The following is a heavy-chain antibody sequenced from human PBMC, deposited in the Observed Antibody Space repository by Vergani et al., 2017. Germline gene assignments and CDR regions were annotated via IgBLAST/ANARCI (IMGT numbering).Heavy chain of an antibody. J-gene: IGHJ4*02. CDR2: IRYDGSNK. CDR1: GFTFSSYG. V-gene: IGHV3-30*02. Sequence: QVQLVESGGGVVQPGGSLRLSCAASGFTFSSYGMHWVRQAPGKGLEWVAFIRYDGSNKYYAESVQGRFTISRDNSKNTLYLQMNSLRAEDTAVYYCAKDLQGCDSSGYYSYGIDYWGQGTLVTVSS. CDR3: AKDLQGCDSSGYYSYGIDY. D-gene: IGHD3-22*01.